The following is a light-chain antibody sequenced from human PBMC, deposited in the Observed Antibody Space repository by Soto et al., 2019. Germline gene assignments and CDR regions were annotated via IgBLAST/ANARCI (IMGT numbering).Light chain of an antibody. CDR1: QSVSYSS. J-gene: IGKJ4*01. CDR3: QQYGSSPRT. Sequence: EIVLTQSPGTLSLSPGERATLSCRASQSVSYSSLAWYQQKPGQAPRLLIYGASSRATGIPDRFSGSGSGTDFTLTISRLEPEDFAVYYWQQYGSSPRTFGGGTKVVIK. CDR2: GAS. V-gene: IGKV3-20*01.